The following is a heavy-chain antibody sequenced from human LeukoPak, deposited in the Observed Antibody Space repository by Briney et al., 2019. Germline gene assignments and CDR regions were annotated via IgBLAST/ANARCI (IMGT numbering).Heavy chain of an antibody. CDR1: GFSLSTSGVG. CDR2: IYWDDDK. V-gene: IGHV2-5*02. Sequence: SGPTLVKPTQTLTPTCTFSGFSLSTSGVGVGWIRQPPGKALEWLALIYWDDDKRYSPSLKSRLTITKDTSKNQVVLTMTNMDPVDTATYYCAHRPFVGAAAGSHWFDPWGQGTLVTVSS. J-gene: IGHJ5*02. D-gene: IGHD6-13*01. CDR3: AHRPFVGAAAGSHWFDP.